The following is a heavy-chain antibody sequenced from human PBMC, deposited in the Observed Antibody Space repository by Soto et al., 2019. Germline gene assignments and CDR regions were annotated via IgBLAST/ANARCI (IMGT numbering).Heavy chain of an antibody. CDR2: ISGSGGST. Sequence: PEGSLRLSCAASGFTFSSYAMSWVRQAPGKGLEWVSAISGSGGSTYYADSVKGRFTISRDNSKNTLYLQMNSLRAEDTAVYYCPNEERLVRVVIIPYYYYGMDVWGQGNTVTVS. CDR1: GFTFSSYA. D-gene: IGHD3-10*01. J-gene: IGHJ6*02. V-gene: IGHV3-23*01. CDR3: PNEERLVRVVIIPYYYYGMDV.